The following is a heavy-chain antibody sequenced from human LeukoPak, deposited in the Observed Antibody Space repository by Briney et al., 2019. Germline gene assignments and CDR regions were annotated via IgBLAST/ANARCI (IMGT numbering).Heavy chain of an antibody. Sequence: PGGSLRLSCAASGFSFSDLYMDWVRQAPGKGLEWVGCTRNKPNSYTTEYAASVKGRFTISRDDSKNSLYLQMNSLKIEDTAVYYCVRDFYESSGSTYYFDYWGQGTLVTVSS. D-gene: IGHD3-22*01. V-gene: IGHV3-72*01. CDR2: TRNKPNSYTT. J-gene: IGHJ4*02. CDR1: GFSFSDLY. CDR3: VRDFYESSGSTYYFDY.